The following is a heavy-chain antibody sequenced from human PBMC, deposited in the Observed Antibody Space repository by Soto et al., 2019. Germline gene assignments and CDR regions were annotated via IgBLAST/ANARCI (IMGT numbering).Heavy chain of an antibody. CDR1: GGSFSGYY. Sequence: QVQLQQWGAGLLKPSETLSLTCAVYGGSFSGYYWSWIRQPPGKGLEWIGEINHSGSTNYNPSLKSRVTISVDTSKNQFSLKLSSVTAAYTAVNYWARGVQQLVRCYYYYYGMAVWGEGTTVTVS. CDR2: INHSGST. J-gene: IGHJ6*02. CDR3: ARGVQQLVRCYYYYYGMAV. V-gene: IGHV4-34*01. D-gene: IGHD6-13*01.